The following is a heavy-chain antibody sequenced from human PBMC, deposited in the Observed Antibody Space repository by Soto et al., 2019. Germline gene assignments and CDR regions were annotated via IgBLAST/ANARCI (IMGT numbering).Heavy chain of an antibody. Sequence: GGSLRLSCAASGFTFSSYGMHWVRQAPGKGLEWVAVIWYDGSNKYYADSVKGRFTISRDNSKNTLYLQMNSLRAEDTAVYYCARGRIYYGDYSGVDYWGQGTLVTVSS. CDR2: IWYDGSNK. CDR3: ARGRIYYGDYSGVDY. D-gene: IGHD4-17*01. J-gene: IGHJ4*02. V-gene: IGHV3-33*01. CDR1: GFTFSSYG.